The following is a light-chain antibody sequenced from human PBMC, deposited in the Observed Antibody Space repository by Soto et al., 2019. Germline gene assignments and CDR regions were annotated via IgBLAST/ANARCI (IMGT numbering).Light chain of an antibody. Sequence: EIVMTQSPATLSVSPGERATLSCRASQSVSRNLAWYQQKPGQAPRLLIYGASTRATGIPARSSGSGSGTEFTLTISSLQSEDFAVYYCQQYNNWPPLTFGGGTKVDIK. CDR3: QQYNNWPPLT. CDR1: QSVSRN. J-gene: IGKJ4*01. CDR2: GAS. V-gene: IGKV3D-15*01.